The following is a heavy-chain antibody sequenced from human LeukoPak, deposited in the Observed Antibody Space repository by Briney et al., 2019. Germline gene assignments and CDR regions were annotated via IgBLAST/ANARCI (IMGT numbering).Heavy chain of an antibody. CDR1: GFTVSSNY. CDR2: IYSGGST. V-gene: IGHV3-53*04. D-gene: IGHD1-26*01. J-gene: IGHJ4*02. CDR3: ASSIDLWELDY. Sequence: GGSLRLSCAASGFTVSSNYMSWVRQAPGKGLEWVSVIYSGGSTYYADSGKGRFTISRHNSKNTLYLQMNSLRAEDTAVYYCASSIDLWELDYWGQGTLVTVSS.